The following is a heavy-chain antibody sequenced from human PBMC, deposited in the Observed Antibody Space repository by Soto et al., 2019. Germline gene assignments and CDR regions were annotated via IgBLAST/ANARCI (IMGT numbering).Heavy chain of an antibody. D-gene: IGHD1-20*01. V-gene: IGHV1-3*01. CDR1: GYTFTSYA. CDR2: INAGNGNT. Sequence: ASVKVSCKASGYTFTSYAMHWGRQAPGQRLEWMGWINAGNGNTKYSQKFQGRVTITRDTSASTAHMELSSLRSEDTAVYYCARDETYNWNFDYWGQGTLVTVSS. CDR3: ARDETYNWNFDY. J-gene: IGHJ4*02.